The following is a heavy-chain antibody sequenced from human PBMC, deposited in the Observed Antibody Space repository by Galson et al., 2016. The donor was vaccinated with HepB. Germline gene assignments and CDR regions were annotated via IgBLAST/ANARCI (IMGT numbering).Heavy chain of an antibody. CDR3: ARMSYFDISGYDYYFDY. CDR2: ISHTGST. D-gene: IGHD3-22*01. Sequence: SETLSLTCTVSGGSINPYYWTWIRQTPGKGLEWIGYISHTGSTHYNPSLKSRVTISVDTSKNQFSLKLSSVTAADTAAYYCARMSYFDISGYDYYFDYWGQGTLVTVSS. V-gene: IGHV4-59*01. J-gene: IGHJ4*02. CDR1: GGSINPYY.